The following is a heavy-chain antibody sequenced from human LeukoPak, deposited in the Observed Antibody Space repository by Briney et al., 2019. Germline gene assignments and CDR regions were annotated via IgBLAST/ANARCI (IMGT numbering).Heavy chain of an antibody. CDR3: ARDRFCSDGVCFKGTFDF. CDR2: INNRGST. D-gene: IGHD2-8*01. J-gene: IGHJ4*02. Sequence: SETLSLTCGVSGGSFCGHYWNWIRQRPGKGLEWIGDINNRGSTSYNPSLKSAVTISVDPSKNQFSLKVHSVTAADTAIYYCARDRFCSDGVCFKGTFDFWGLGTLVIVSP. CDR1: GGSFCGHY. V-gene: IGHV4-34*01.